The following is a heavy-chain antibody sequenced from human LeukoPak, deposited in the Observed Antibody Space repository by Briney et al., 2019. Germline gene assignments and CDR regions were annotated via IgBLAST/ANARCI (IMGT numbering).Heavy chain of an antibody. CDR2: IKQDGSEK. CDR1: GFTFSSYW. Sequence: GGSLRLSCAASGFTFSSYWMSWVRQAPGKGMEWVANIKQDGSEKYYVDSVKGRFTISGDNAKNSLYLQMNSLRAEDTAVYYCARAGKSGSYKEESFDYWGQGTLVTVSS. D-gene: IGHD1-26*01. J-gene: IGHJ4*02. V-gene: IGHV3-7*01. CDR3: ARAGKSGSYKEESFDY.